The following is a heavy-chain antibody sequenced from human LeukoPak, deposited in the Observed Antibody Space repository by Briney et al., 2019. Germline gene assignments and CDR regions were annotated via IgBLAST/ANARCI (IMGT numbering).Heavy chain of an antibody. D-gene: IGHD5-18*01. CDR3: ARRGVYSYGYYYYYGMDV. CDR1: GYTFTGYC. CDR2: INPNSGGT. J-gene: IGHJ6*02. V-gene: IGHV1-2*02. Sequence: ASVKVSCKASGYTFTGYCMHWVRQAPGQGLEWMGWINPNSGGTNYAQKFQGRVTMTRDTSISTAYMELSRLRSDDTAVYYCARRGVYSYGYYYYYGMDVWGQGTTVTVSS.